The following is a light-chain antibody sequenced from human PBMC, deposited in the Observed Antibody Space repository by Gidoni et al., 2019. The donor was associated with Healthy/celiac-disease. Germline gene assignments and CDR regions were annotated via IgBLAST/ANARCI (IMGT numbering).Light chain of an antibody. CDR3: QQYNSYSRT. CDR1: QSISSL. CDR2: DAS. Sequence: DIQMTQSPSTLSASVGDRVTITCRASQSISSLFAWYQQKPGKAPKLLIYDASRLESGVPSRFSGSGSGTEFTLTISSLQPDDFATYYCQQYNSYSRTFGQGTKVEIK. V-gene: IGKV1-5*01. J-gene: IGKJ1*01.